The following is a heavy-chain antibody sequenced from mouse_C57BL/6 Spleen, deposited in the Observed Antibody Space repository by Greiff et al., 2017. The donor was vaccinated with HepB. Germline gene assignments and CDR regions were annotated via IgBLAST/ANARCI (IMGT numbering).Heavy chain of an antibody. CDR3: ARPITTRYYFDY. D-gene: IGHD2-4*01. V-gene: IGHV1-50*01. Sequence: QVQLKQPGAELVKPGASVKLSCKASGYTFTSYWMQWVKQRPGQGLEWIGEIDPSDSYTNYNQKFKGKATLTVDTSSSTAYMQLSSLTSEDSAVYYCARPITTRYYFDYWGQGTTLTVSS. CDR2: IDPSDSYT. CDR1: GYTFTSYW. J-gene: IGHJ2*01.